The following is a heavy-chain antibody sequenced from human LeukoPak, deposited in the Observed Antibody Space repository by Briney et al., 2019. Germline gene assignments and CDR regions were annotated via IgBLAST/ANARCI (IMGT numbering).Heavy chain of an antibody. CDR1: GFSFTKYA. D-gene: IGHD3-16*02. CDR3: AKVSFDGGVIPYFDS. CDR2: MSSSGDST. V-gene: IGHV3-23*01. Sequence: GGSLRLSCAASGFSFTKYAMSWVRQAPGKGLEWVSGMSSSGDSTDYADSVKGRFTISRDNSKNTLYLQMDSLRGEDTAVFCAKVSFDGGVIPYFDSWGQGTVVTVSS. J-gene: IGHJ4*02.